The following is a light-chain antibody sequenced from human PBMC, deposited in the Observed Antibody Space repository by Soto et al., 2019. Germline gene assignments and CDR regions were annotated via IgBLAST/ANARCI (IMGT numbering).Light chain of an antibody. J-gene: IGLJ1*01. CDR2: DVS. Sequence: QSVLTQPASVSGSPGQSITISCTGTGTDVGGYIYVSWCQQHPGKAPKLMIYDVSNRPSGVSNRFSGSKSGNTASLTISGLQAEDEADYYCSSYTGSSTLYVFGTGTKVTVL. CDR3: SSYTGSSTLYV. V-gene: IGLV2-14*01. CDR1: GTDVGGYIY.